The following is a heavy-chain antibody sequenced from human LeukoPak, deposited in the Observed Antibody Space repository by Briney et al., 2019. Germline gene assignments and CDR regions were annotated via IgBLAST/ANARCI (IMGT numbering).Heavy chain of an antibody. CDR3: ARLYSYGYPFDY. CDR2: IYYSGST. D-gene: IGHD5-18*01. V-gene: IGHV4-39*01. CDR1: GGSISSSSYY. Sequence: SETLSLTCTVSGGSISSSSYYWGWIRQSPGKGLEWIGSIYYSGSTYYNPSLKSRVTISVDTSKNQFSLKLSSVTAADTAVYYCARLYSYGYPFDYRGQGTLVTVSS. J-gene: IGHJ4*02.